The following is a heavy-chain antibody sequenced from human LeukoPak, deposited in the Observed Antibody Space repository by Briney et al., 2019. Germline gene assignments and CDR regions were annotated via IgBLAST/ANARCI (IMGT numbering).Heavy chain of an antibody. Sequence: GESLKISCKGSGYSFTIYWISWVRQMPGKGLEWMGRIDPSDSYTNYSPSFQGHVAISADKSISTAYLQWSSLNASDTAMYYCARQRRVDYGDPWGQGALVTVSS. V-gene: IGHV5-10-1*01. CDR3: ARQRRVDYGDP. D-gene: IGHD4-17*01. CDR1: GYSFTIYW. CDR2: IDPSDSYT. J-gene: IGHJ5*02.